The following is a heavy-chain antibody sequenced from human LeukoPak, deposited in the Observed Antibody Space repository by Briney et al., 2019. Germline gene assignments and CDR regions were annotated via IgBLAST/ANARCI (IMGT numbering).Heavy chain of an antibody. CDR3: ARVLGVRDYYYMDV. CDR2: IYTSGST. J-gene: IGHJ6*03. CDR1: GGSISSYY. V-gene: IGHV4-4*07. Sequence: PSETLSLTCTVSGGSISSYYWSWIRQPAGKGLEWIGRIYTSGSTNYNPSLKSRVTMSVDTSKNQFSLKLSSVTAADTAVYYCARVLGVRDYYYMDVWGKGTTVTISS. D-gene: IGHD1-26*01.